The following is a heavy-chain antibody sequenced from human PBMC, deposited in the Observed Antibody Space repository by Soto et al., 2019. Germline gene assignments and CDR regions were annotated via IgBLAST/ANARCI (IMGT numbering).Heavy chain of an antibody. CDR2: ISSSSTI. CDR1: GFTFSSYS. J-gene: IGHJ4*02. CDR3: ARDYDFWSGYPIDY. Sequence: EVQLVESGGGLVQPGGSLRLSCAASGFTFSSYSMNWVRQAPGKGLEWVSYISSSSTIYYADSVKGRFTISRDNAKNSLYLQMNSLRAEDTAVYYCARDYDFWSGYPIDYWGQGTLVTVSS. D-gene: IGHD3-3*01. V-gene: IGHV3-48*01.